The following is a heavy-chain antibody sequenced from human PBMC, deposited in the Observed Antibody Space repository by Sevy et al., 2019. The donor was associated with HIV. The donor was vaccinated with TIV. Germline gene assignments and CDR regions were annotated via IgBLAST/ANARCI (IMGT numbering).Heavy chain of an antibody. Sequence: GGSLRLSCAASGFTFSDYYMNWIRQSPRRGLEWVSYISSTGTTIYYARSVKGRFTISRDNDKNSLYLQMNSLRAEDTAVYYCAREGSLRYFDLWGRGTLVTVSS. CDR2: ISSTGTTI. CDR1: GFTFSDYY. CDR3: AREGSLRYFDL. J-gene: IGHJ2*01. V-gene: IGHV3-11*01. D-gene: IGHD3-10*01.